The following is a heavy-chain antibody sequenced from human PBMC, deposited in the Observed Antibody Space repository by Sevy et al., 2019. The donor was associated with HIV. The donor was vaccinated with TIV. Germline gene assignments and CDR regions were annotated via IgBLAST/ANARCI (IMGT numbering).Heavy chain of an antibody. Sequence: GGSLRLSCAASGFSFSTYWMHWVRQAPGKGLVWVSRISSDGSSTNYADSVKGRFTISRDNAKNSLYLQMNSLRAEDTAVYYCASSQPGYCSSTSCYTAAFDIWGQGTMVTVSS. CDR3: ASSQPGYCSSTSCYTAAFDI. V-gene: IGHV3-74*01. CDR1: GFSFSTYW. J-gene: IGHJ3*02. CDR2: ISSDGSST. D-gene: IGHD2-2*02.